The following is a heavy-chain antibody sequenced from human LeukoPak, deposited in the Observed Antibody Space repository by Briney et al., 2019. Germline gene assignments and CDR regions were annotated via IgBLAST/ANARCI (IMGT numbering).Heavy chain of an antibody. V-gene: IGHV1-69*13. CDR2: IIPIFGTA. CDR1: GGTFSSYA. J-gene: IGHJ4*02. Sequence: SVTVSCTASGGTFSSYAISWVRQAPGQGLEWMGGIIPIFGTANYAQKFQGRVTITADESTSTAYMELSSLRSEDTAVYYCASGYYYDSSGYYYDVDYWGQGTLVTVSS. CDR3: ASGYYYDSSGYYYDVDY. D-gene: IGHD3-22*01.